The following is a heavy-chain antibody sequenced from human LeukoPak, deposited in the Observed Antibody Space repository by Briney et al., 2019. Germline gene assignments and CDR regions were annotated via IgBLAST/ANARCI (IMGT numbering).Heavy chain of an antibody. J-gene: IGHJ4*02. D-gene: IGHD6-13*01. CDR3: ATWSGAAAGRSDY. Sequence: GGSLRLSCAASGISFSSSWMSWVRQAPGKGLEWVANIKPDESEKHYVDSVKGRLTISRDNSKNSLYLQMNSLRADDSALYYCATWSGAAAGRSDYWGQGTLVTVSS. V-gene: IGHV3-7*01. CDR2: IKPDESEK. CDR1: GISFSSSW.